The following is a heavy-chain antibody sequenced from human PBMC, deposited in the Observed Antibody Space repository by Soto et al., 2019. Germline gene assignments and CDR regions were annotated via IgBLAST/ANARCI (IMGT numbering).Heavy chain of an antibody. CDR1: GDTFNDYY. CDR2: INPNGGVT. V-gene: IGHV1-2*04. J-gene: IGHJ6*03. D-gene: IGHD5-12*01. CDR3: ARESGGATATLDYYYFYMDV. Sequence: QVQLVQSGAEVKRPGASVTVSCRSSGDTFNDYYIHWVRQAPGQGLGWMGWINPNGGVTKYAQKFQGWVSMTRDTFIRTVYMQLSRLRSDDTAVYYCARESGGATATLDYYYFYMDVWGTGTTVTVSS.